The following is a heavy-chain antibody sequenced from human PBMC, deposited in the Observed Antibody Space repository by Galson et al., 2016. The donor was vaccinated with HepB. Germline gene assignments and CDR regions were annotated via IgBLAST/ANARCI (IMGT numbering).Heavy chain of an antibody. CDR3: LKEYPQEAVA. D-gene: IGHD6-19*01. Sequence: ETLSLTCNVSGGSISSGGFYWSWIRQHPGKGLEWVSGISRSGDSTYYAESMRGRFTISRDNSKNMLYLQMSSLRAEDTALYYCLKEYPQEAVAWGQGTLGTVSS. CDR1: GGSISSGG. J-gene: IGHJ1*01. CDR2: ISRSGDST. V-gene: IGHV3-23*01.